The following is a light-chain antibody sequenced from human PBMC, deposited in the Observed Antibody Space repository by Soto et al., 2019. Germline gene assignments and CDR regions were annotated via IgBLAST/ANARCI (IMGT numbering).Light chain of an antibody. CDR3: FSYAGAGTFV. Sequence: QSALTQPASVSGSPGQSVTISCTGTSSDIGAYKYVSWYQHHPGKSPRLMIYEVNRRPSGVSDRLSGSKSANTASLTISGLQAEDEADYYCFSYAGAGTFVFGTGTKLTVL. CDR2: EVN. J-gene: IGLJ1*01. CDR1: SSDIGAYKY. V-gene: IGLV2-23*02.